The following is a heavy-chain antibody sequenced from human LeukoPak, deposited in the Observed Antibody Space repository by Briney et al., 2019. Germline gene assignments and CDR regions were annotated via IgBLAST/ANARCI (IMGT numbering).Heavy chain of an antibody. D-gene: IGHD3-3*01. Sequence: SVKVSCKASGGTFSSYAISWVRQAPGQGLEWMGGIIPIFGTANYAQKFQGRVTITADESTSTAYMELSSLRSEDTAVYYCARELRYYDFWSGYPSYYYYGMDVWGQGTTVTVSS. CDR2: IIPIFGTA. V-gene: IGHV1-69*13. CDR3: ARELRYYDFWSGYPSYYYYGMDV. CDR1: GGTFSSYA. J-gene: IGHJ6*02.